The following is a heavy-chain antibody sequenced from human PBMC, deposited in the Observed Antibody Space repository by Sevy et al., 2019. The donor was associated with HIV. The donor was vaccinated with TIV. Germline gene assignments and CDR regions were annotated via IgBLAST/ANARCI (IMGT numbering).Heavy chain of an antibody. Sequence: GESLKISCAASGFSFSSFWMTWVRQAPGKGLEWVSAISGSGGSTYYADSVKGRFTISRDNSKNTLYLQMNSLRAEDTAVYYCAKFVVPAAIRYYYYYGMDVWGQGTTVTVSS. J-gene: IGHJ6*02. D-gene: IGHD2-2*02. CDR1: GFSFSSFW. CDR2: ISGSGGST. V-gene: IGHV3-23*01. CDR3: AKFVVPAAIRYYYYYGMDV.